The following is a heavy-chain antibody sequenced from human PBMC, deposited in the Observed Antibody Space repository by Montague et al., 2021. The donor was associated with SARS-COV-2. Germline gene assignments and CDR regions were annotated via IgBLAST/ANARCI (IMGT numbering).Heavy chain of an antibody. CDR1: GGSFSTYS. J-gene: IGHJ6*03. Sequence: SETLSLTCAVHGGSFSTYSWNWIRQPPGKGLEWIGEIHHGGSTNYNPSLKSRVTISADTSKNQFSLKLTSVAAADTAVYYCARLRDGVVPSPILGVGPYYSYCFVDVWGRGTTVTVSS. CDR2: IHHGGST. V-gene: IGHV4-34*01. D-gene: IGHD3-10*01. CDR3: ARLRDGVVPSPILGVGPYYSYCFVDV.